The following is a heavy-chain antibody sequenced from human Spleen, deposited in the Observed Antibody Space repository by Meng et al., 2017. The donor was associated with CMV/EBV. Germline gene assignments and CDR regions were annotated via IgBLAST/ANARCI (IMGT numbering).Heavy chain of an antibody. CDR3: ARDRYCSSTSCYPSAEYFQH. CDR2: IIPIFGTA. J-gene: IGHJ1*01. D-gene: IGHD2-2*01. Sequence: SYAISWVRPAPGQGLEWMGGIIPIFGTANYAQKFQGRVTITTDESTSTAYMELSSLRSEDTAVYYCARDRYCSSTSCYPSAEYFQHWGQGTLVTVSS. V-gene: IGHV1-69*05. CDR1: SYA.